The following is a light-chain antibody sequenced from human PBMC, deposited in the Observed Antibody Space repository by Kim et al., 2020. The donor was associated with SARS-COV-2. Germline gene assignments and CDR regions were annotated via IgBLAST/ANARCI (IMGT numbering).Light chain of an antibody. V-gene: IGLV2-14*01. Sequence: QSITISCTGTRSDVGGYNYISWYEQHPGEAPKLMIYEVSKRPSGVSNRFSGSKSGNTASLTISGLQAEDEADYYRSSYTTSSALYVFGTGTKVTVL. J-gene: IGLJ1*01. CDR2: EVS. CDR1: RSDVGGYNY. CDR3: SSYTTSSALYV.